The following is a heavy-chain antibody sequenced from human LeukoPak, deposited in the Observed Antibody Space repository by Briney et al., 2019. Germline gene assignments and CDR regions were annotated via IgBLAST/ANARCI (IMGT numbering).Heavy chain of an antibody. Sequence: SGTLSLTCAVSGGSISSSNWWSWVRQPPGKGLEWIGEIYHSGSTNYNPSLKSRVTISVDKSKNQFSLKLSSVTAADTAVYYCARVEAAGYYYGSGSYSPIDYWGQGTLVTVSS. CDR2: IYHSGST. CDR1: GGSISSSNW. D-gene: IGHD3-10*01. J-gene: IGHJ4*02. V-gene: IGHV4-4*02. CDR3: ARVEAAGYYYGSGSYSPIDY.